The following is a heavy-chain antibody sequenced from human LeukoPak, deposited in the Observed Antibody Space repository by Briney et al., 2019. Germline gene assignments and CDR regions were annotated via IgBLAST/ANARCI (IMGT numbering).Heavy chain of an antibody. D-gene: IGHD3-10*01. J-gene: IGHJ4*02. Sequence: GESLKISCKGSGYSFTRYWIGWVRQMPGKGLEWIGIIYPDDSDTRYSPSFQGQVTISADKSISTAYLQWSSLKASDTAMYYCARRYYGSGSYYSDYWGQGTLVTVSS. CDR1: GYSFTRYW. CDR2: IYPDDSDT. CDR3: ARRYYGSGSYYSDY. V-gene: IGHV5-51*01.